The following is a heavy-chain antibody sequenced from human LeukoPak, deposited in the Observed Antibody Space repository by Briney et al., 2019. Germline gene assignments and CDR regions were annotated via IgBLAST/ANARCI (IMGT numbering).Heavy chain of an antibody. V-gene: IGHV3-7*05. CDR2: IKQDGSEK. Sequence: GGSLRLSCATSGFTFSIYWMSWVRQAPGKGLEWVANIKQDGSEKYYVDSVKGRFTISRDNAKSSLYLQMNSLRAEDTAVYYCARSDYYYYYYGMDVWGQGTTVTVSS. J-gene: IGHJ6*02. CDR1: GFTFSIYW. CDR3: ARSDYYYYYYGMDV.